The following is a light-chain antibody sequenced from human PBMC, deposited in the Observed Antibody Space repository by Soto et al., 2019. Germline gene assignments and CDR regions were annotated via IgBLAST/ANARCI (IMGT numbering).Light chain of an antibody. V-gene: IGLV1-47*01. Sequence: QSVLTQPPSASGTPGQRVTISCSGSSSNIGSNYVYWYQQLPGTAPKLLIYRNNQRPSGVPDRFSGSKSGTSASLAISGLRSVDEADYYCAAWDDSLSGAYVFGTGTKLTVL. J-gene: IGLJ1*01. CDR1: SSNIGSNY. CDR2: RNN. CDR3: AAWDDSLSGAYV.